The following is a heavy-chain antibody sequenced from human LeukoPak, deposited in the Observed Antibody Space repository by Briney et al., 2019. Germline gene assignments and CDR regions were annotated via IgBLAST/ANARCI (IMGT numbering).Heavy chain of an antibody. V-gene: IGHV3-66*04. CDR3: ARHLRYGSGGYFDY. J-gene: IGHJ4*02. D-gene: IGHD3-10*01. Sequence: GGSLRLSCAASGFTFSNYAMSWVRQAPGKGLEWVSVIYSGGSTKYADSVKGRFTIFRDNSKNTLNLQMNSLRAEDTAVYYCARHLRYGSGGYFDYWGQGTLVTVSS. CDR2: IYSGGST. CDR1: GFTFSNYA.